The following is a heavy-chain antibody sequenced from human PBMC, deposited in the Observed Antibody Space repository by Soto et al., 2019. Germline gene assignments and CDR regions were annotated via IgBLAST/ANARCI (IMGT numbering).Heavy chain of an antibody. CDR3: AHRVLRTVFGLVTTTAIYFDF. V-gene: IGHV2-5*02. J-gene: IGHJ4*02. CDR2: IYWDDDK. Sequence: QITLNESGPTQVKPRQTLTLTCTFSGFSLTTSGVGVGWIRQSPGKAPEWLALIYWDDDKRYSPSLKSRLTITTSTSKNQVGLTMSDLDPADPAPDYWAHRVLRTVFGLVTTTAIYFDFWGQGTPVAVSS. D-gene: IGHD3-3*01. CDR1: GFSLTTSGVG.